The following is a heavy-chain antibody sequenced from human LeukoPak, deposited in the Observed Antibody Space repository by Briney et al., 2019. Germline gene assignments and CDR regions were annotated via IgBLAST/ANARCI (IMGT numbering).Heavy chain of an antibody. CDR2: IRYDGSNK. J-gene: IGHJ4*02. CDR3: AKDRDSSSWYSPSDF. V-gene: IGHV3-30*02. Sequence: PGGSLRLSCAASGFIFSSYGMHWVRQAPGKGLEWVAFIRYDGSNKYYADSVKGRFTISRDNSKNTLYLQMSSLRAEGTAVYYCAKDRDSSSWYSPSDFWGQGTLVTVSS. D-gene: IGHD3-22*01. CDR1: GFIFSSYG.